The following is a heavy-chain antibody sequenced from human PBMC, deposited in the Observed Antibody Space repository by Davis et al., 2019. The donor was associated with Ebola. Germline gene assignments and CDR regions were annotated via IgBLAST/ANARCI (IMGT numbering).Heavy chain of an antibody. CDR1: GFTFSSYE. V-gene: IGHV3-48*03. J-gene: IGHJ4*02. CDR2: ISSSGSTI. D-gene: IGHD3-16*01. CDR3: ARELGGRPPDY. Sequence: GESLKVSCAASGFTFSSYEMNWVRQAPGKGLEWVSYISSSGSTIYYADSVKGRFTISRDNAKNSLYLQMNSLRAEDTAVYYCARELGGRPPDYWGQGTLVTVSS.